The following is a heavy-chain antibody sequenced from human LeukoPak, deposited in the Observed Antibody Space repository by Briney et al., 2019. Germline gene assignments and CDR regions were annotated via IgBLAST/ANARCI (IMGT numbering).Heavy chain of an antibody. D-gene: IGHD1-26*01. Sequence: SETLSLTCTVSGGSISSYYWSWIRQPPGKGLEWIGYIYYRGSTNYNPSLKSRVTISIDTSKNQFSLKLSSVTAADTAVYYCARGGSQEAFFSSGFDPWGQGTLVTVSS. CDR2: IYYRGST. CDR3: ARGGSQEAFFSSGFDP. J-gene: IGHJ5*02. CDR1: GGSISSYY. V-gene: IGHV4-59*01.